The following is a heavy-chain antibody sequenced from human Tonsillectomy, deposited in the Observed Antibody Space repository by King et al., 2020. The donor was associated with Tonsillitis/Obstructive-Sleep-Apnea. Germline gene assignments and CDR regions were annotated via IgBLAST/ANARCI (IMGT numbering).Heavy chain of an antibody. CDR1: GYIFSDYY. CDR3: ARDLGGGYSGYDY. CDR2: INPNTAGT. V-gene: IGHV1-2*02. Sequence: VQLVQSGAEVKKPGASVKVSCKASGYIFSDYYIHWVRQAPGQGLEWMGWINPNTAGTNYAQKFQGRVTMTRDTSISTAYMELSRLGSDDTAVYYCARDLGGGYSGYDYWGQGTLVTVSS. D-gene: IGHD5-12*01. J-gene: IGHJ4*02.